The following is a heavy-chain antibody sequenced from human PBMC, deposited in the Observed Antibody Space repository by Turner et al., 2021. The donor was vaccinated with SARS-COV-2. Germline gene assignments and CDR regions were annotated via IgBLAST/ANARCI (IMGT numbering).Heavy chain of an antibody. V-gene: IGHV3-23*01. CDR2: ISGSGGRT. Sequence: EVQLLESGGGLVQPGGSLRLSCAASGFTFSSYAMSWVRPAQGKGLEWVSAISGSGGRTYYADSVKGRFTISRDNSKNTLYLQMNSLRAEDTAVYYCAKGYDSSGYYSARGGLFCDYWGQGTLVTVSS. CDR1: GFTFSSYA. J-gene: IGHJ4*02. D-gene: IGHD3-22*01. CDR3: AKGYDSSGYYSARGGLFCDY.